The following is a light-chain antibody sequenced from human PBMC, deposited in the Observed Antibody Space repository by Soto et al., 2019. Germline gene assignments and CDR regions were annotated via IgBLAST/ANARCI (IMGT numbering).Light chain of an antibody. CDR3: QQYDSSPRT. CDR1: QIVNSYY. Sequence: EIVLTQSPGTLSLSPGERATLSCRASQIVNSYYLAWYQQKPGQAPRLLISGAHRRATGIPDRFSGSGSGTDFTLTISGLEPEDVAVYYCQQYDSSPRTFGQGTKVEIE. CDR2: GAH. J-gene: IGKJ1*01. V-gene: IGKV3-20*01.